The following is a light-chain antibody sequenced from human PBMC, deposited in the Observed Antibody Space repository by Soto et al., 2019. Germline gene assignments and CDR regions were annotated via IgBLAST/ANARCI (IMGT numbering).Light chain of an antibody. CDR3: QQRYSTPRT. V-gene: IGKV1-39*01. CDR2: DAS. Sequence: DIQMTQSPSSLSASVGDRVTITCRASQSISSHLNWYQQKPGQAPNLLIYDASSLQSGGPSRFSGSGSGTHFTLAIRSLQTEDFANYYCQQRYSTPRTFGQGTKLEIK. CDR1: QSISSH. J-gene: IGKJ2*02.